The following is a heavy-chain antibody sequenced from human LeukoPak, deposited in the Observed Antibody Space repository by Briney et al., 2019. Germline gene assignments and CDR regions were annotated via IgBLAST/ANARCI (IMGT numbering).Heavy chain of an antibody. CDR2: ISYDGSNK. V-gene: IGHV3-30*04. D-gene: IGHD5-18*01. J-gene: IGHJ4*02. CDR1: GFTFNNYA. CDR3: ARVGRGYSFKVYYFDY. Sequence: GGSLRLSCAGSGFTFNNYAMHWVRQAPGKGLEWVAVISYDGSNKDYADSVRGRFTISRDYSKNTLYLQMNSLRGEDMAVYYCARVGRGYSFKVYYFDYWGQGTLVTVSS.